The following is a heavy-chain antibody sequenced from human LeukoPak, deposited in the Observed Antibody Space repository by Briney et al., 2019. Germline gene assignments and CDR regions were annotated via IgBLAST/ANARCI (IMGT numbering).Heavy chain of an antibody. D-gene: IGHD6-19*01. CDR2: ISYDGSNK. CDR3: ARHDGARGWSSNKPLYYFDY. Sequence: GGSLRLSCAASGFTFSSYAMHWVRQAPGKGLEWVAVISYDGSNKYYADSVKGRFTISRDNSKNTLYLQMNSLRAEDTAVYYCARHDGARGWSSNKPLYYFDYWGQGTLVTVSS. CDR1: GFTFSSYA. V-gene: IGHV3-30*04. J-gene: IGHJ4*02.